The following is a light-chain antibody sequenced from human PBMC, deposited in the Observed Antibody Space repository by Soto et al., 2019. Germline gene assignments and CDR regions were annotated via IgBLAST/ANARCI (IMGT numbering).Light chain of an antibody. CDR2: DVT. J-gene: IGLJ1*01. CDR1: SSDVGGYDY. CDR3: YSYAGSYTYV. V-gene: IGLV2-11*01. Sequence: QSALTQTRSVSGSPGQSVTISCTGASSDVGGYDYVSWYQQLPGKAPKLIIYDVTKRPSGVPDRFSGSKSGNTASLTISGLQAEDEADYFRYSYAGSYTYVFGTGTKVTVL.